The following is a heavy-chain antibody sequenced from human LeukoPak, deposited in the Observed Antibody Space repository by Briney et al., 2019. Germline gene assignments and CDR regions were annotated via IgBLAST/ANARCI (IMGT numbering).Heavy chain of an antibody. CDR3: AKDPSYYGDMYYFDY. CDR1: GFTFSSYG. D-gene: IGHD4-17*01. J-gene: IGHJ4*02. Sequence: GGSLRLSCAASGFTFSSYGMHWVRQAPGKGLEWVAFIPYHGSNKYYADSVKGRFSISRDNSKNTLYLEMNSLRAEDTAMYYCAKDPSYYGDMYYFDYWGRGTLVTVSS. CDR2: IPYHGSNK. V-gene: IGHV3-30*02.